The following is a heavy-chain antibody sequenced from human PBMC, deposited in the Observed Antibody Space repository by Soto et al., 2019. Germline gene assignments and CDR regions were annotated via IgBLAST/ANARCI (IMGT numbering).Heavy chain of an antibody. CDR1: GGSIISYD. D-gene: IGHD3-10*01. J-gene: IGHJ4*02. V-gene: IGHV4-59*01. CDR3: GRDLDTGGFDY. Sequence: PXXTLCVSYTVAGGSIISYDGSWTRKPPGKGLEWMGXIYYSXSTNYNPSLKXXVTISVDXXKNQFSLKLSSVTAADTAVYYCGRDLDTGGFDYWGQGTLVTVSS. CDR2: IYYSXST.